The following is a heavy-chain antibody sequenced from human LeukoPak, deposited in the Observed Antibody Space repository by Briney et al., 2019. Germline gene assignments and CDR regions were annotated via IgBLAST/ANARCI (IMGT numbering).Heavy chain of an antibody. V-gene: IGHV3-15*01. CDR3: STDRPGYCNDGVCYPVGY. CDR1: GFTFSNVW. D-gene: IGHD2-8*01. CDR2: IKSKTDCGTT. J-gene: IGHJ4*02. Sequence: GGSLRLSCAASGFTFSNVWMSWVRQAPGKGLEWVGRIKSKTDCGTTDYAAPVRGRFTISRDDSKTTLYLQMNTLKTEDTAVYYCSTDRPGYCNDGVCYPVGYWGQGTLVTVSS.